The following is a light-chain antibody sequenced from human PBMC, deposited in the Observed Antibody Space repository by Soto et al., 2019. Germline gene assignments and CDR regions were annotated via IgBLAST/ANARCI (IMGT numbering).Light chain of an antibody. CDR3: QEYNTWPWT. CDR2: GAS. CDR1: QSVNSN. V-gene: IGKV3-15*01. J-gene: IGKJ1*01. Sequence: ETVMTQSPATLSVSPGERATLSCRASQSVNSNLAWYQQKLGQAPRVLIFGASTRATGIPARFSGSGSGTEFSLTINSLQSEDFAVYYCQEYNTWPWTFGQGPKVDI.